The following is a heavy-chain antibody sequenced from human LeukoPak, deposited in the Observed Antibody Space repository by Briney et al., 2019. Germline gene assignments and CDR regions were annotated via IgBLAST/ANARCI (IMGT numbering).Heavy chain of an antibody. Sequence: SETLSLTCTVSGGSISSYYWSWIRQPPGKGLEWIGYIYYSGSTNYNPSLKSRVTISVDTSKNQFSLKLSSVTAADTAVHYCARGWSSGWIFDYWGQGTLVTVSS. CDR2: IYYSGST. J-gene: IGHJ4*02. V-gene: IGHV4-59*08. D-gene: IGHD6-19*01. CDR1: GGSISSYY. CDR3: ARGWSSGWIFDY.